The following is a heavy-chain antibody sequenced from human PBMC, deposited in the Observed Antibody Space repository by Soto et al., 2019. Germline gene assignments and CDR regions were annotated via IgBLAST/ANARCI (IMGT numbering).Heavy chain of an antibody. CDR3: ARHETLAYCGGDCSFDY. CDR2: IYPGDSDT. J-gene: IGHJ4*02. D-gene: IGHD2-21*02. Sequence: GESLKISCKGSGYSFTSYWIGWVRQMPGKGLEWMGIIYPGDSDTRYSPSFQGQVTISADKSISTAYLQWSSLKASDTAMYYCARHETLAYCGGDCSFDYWGQGTLVTVSS. CDR1: GYSFTSYW. V-gene: IGHV5-51*01.